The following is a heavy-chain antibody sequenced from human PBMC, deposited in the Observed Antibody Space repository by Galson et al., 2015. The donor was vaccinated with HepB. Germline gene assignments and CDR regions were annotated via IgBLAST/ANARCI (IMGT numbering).Heavy chain of an antibody. CDR3: ARNLAVADPRGGY. Sequence: SLRLSCAASGFTFSSYSMNWVRQAPGKGLEWVSSISSSSSYIYYAVSVKGRFTISRDNAKNSLYLQMNSLRAEDTAVYYCARNLAVADPRGGYWGQGTLVTVSS. D-gene: IGHD6-19*01. J-gene: IGHJ4*02. CDR1: GFTFSSYS. V-gene: IGHV3-21*01. CDR2: ISSSSSYI.